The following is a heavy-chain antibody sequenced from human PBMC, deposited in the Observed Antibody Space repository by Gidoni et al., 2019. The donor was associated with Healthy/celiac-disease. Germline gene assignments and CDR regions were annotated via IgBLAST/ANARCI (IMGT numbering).Heavy chain of an antibody. CDR3: ARDHEGYYGSGSPIN. J-gene: IGHJ4*02. Sequence: EVQLVESGGGLVKPGGSLRLSCAASGFTFSSYSMNWVRQAPGKGLEWVSSISSSSSYIYYADSVKGRFTISRDNAKNSLYLQMNSLRAEDTAVYYCARDHEGYYGSGSPINWGQGTLVTVSS. D-gene: IGHD3-10*01. V-gene: IGHV3-21*01. CDR1: GFTFSSYS. CDR2: ISSSSSYI.